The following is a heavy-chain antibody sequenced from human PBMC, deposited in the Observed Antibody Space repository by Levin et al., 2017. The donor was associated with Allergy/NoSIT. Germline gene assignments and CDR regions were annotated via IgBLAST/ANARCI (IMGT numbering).Heavy chain of an antibody. V-gene: IGHV3-33*08. J-gene: IGHJ4*02. CDR2: IWYNGNNI. Sequence: RSGGSLRLSCEASGFTFSDYGMHWVRQAPGEGLEWVSVIWYNGNNIFSADSVKGRFTISRDNSRDTVFLQMDSLRAEDTAVYYCARANRNWDVSEAGPNFDYWGQGTLVTVSS. CDR1: GFTFSDYG. CDR3: ARANRNWDVSEAGPNFDY. D-gene: IGHD1-1*01.